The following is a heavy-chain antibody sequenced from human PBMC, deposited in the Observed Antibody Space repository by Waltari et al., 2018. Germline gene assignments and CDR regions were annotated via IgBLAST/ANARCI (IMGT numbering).Heavy chain of an antibody. CDR1: GGSISSYY. D-gene: IGHD1-20*01. CDR3: ARGYKNAFDI. J-gene: IGHJ3*02. CDR2: IYYRGST. V-gene: IGHV4-59*01. Sequence: QVQLQESGPGLVKPSETLSLTCTVSGGSISSYYWSWIRQPPGKGLEWIGYIYYRGSTNYNPSLKSRVTISVDTSKNQFSLKLSSVTAADTAVYYCARGYKNAFDIWGQGTMVTVSS.